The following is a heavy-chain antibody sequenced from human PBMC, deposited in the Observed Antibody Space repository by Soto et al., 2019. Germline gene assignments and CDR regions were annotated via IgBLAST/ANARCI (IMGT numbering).Heavy chain of an antibody. CDR3: AREHSSSWRFDY. CDR1: GYIFTNYD. Sequence: ASVKVSCKASGYIFTNYDINWVRQATGQGLEWMGWMNPNSGNTGYAQKFQGRVTMTRNTSISTAYMELSSLRSEDTAVYYCAREHSSSWRFDYWGQGTLVTVSS. V-gene: IGHV1-8*01. J-gene: IGHJ4*02. CDR2: MNPNSGNT. D-gene: IGHD6-13*01.